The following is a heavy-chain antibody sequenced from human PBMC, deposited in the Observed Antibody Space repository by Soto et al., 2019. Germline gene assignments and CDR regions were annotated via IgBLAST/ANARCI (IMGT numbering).Heavy chain of an antibody. CDR3: ARVQSPTYGSGSIVTD. CDR2: IYYSGST. Sequence: QVQLQESGPGLVKPSETLSLTCTVSGGSISSYYWSWIRQPPGKGLEWIGYIYYSGSTNYNPYLKSRVTISVDTSKNQFSLKLSSVTAADTAVYYCARVQSPTYGSGSIVTDWGQGTLVTVSS. J-gene: IGHJ4*02. CDR1: GGSISSYY. D-gene: IGHD3-10*01. V-gene: IGHV4-59*01.